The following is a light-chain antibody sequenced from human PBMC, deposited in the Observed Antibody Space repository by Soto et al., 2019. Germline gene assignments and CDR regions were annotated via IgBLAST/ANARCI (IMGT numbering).Light chain of an antibody. CDR1: QSAASGY. CDR3: QRFGSSPLGPTYT. J-gene: IGKJ2*01. V-gene: IGKV3-20*01. Sequence: EIVLTQSPGTLSLSPGERATLSCRASQSAASGYLAWYQQKPGQAPRLLIYGASGRATGIPDRFSGSGSGTDFTLTISRLEPEDFAVYYCQRFGSSPLGPTYTFGQGTKLEIK. CDR2: GAS.